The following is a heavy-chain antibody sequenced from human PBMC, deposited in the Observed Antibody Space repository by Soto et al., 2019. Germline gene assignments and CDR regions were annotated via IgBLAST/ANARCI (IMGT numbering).Heavy chain of an antibody. D-gene: IGHD2-15*01. CDR1: GGTFSSYA. V-gene: IGHV1-69*12. CDR3: ARGGERLRYYYYYGMDV. Sequence: QVQLVQSGAEVKKPGSSVKVSCKASGGTFSSYAISWVRQAPGQGLEWMGGIIPIFGTANYAQKFQGRVTITADESTSTAYMGLSSLRSEDTAVYYCARGGERLRYYYYYGMDVWGQGTTVTVSS. J-gene: IGHJ6*02. CDR2: IIPIFGTA.